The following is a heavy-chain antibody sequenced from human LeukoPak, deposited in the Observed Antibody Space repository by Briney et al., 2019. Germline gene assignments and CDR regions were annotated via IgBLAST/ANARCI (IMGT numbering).Heavy chain of an antibody. CDR3: ARAVFGTYDY. D-gene: IGHD3-16*01. Sequence: GGSLRLPCAASGFTFSSYEMNWVRQAPGKGLEWVSYISSSGSTIYYADSVKGRFTISRDNAKNSLYLQMNSLRAEDTAVYYCARAVFGTYDYWGQGTLVTVSS. CDR1: GFTFSSYE. J-gene: IGHJ4*02. CDR2: ISSSGSTI. V-gene: IGHV3-48*03.